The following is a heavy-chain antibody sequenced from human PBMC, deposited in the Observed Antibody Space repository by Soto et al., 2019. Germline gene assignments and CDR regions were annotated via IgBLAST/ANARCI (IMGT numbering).Heavy chain of an antibody. D-gene: IGHD6-19*01. J-gene: IGHJ6*03. Sequence: QVQLQQWGAGLLKPSETLSLTCAVYGGSFSGYYWSWIRQPPGKGLEWIGEINHSGSTNYNPSLKSRVTTSVDTSKNQFSLKLSSVTAADTAVYYCARYSSGWYFYYMDVWGKGTTVTVSS. V-gene: IGHV4-34*01. CDR3: ARYSSGWYFYYMDV. CDR1: GGSFSGYY. CDR2: INHSGST.